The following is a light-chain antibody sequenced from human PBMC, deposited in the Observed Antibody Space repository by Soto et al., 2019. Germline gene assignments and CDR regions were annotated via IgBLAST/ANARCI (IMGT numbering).Light chain of an antibody. CDR3: SSFASNHTYV. CDR2: EVN. J-gene: IGLJ1*01. Sequence: QSVLTQPASVSGSPGQSITISCTGTSSDVAFYNHVSWYQQHPGKAPKLLIYEVNNRPSGVSHRFSGSKSGNTASLTISGLQAEDEADYYCSSFASNHTYVFGTGTKV. V-gene: IGLV2-14*01. CDR1: SSDVAFYNH.